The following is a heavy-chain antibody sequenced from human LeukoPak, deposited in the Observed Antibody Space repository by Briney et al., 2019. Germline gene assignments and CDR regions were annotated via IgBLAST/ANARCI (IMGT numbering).Heavy chain of an antibody. J-gene: IGHJ4*02. Sequence: PGGSLRLSCTASGFTFSDYAMSWVRQAQGKGLEWVGFIRSNAYGGTKEYAASVRGRFTISRDDSKSIAYLQMSSLKTEDTAVYYCTTPGYDFDYWGQGTLVTVSS. CDR2: IRSNAYGGTK. CDR1: GFTFSDYA. D-gene: IGHD5-18*01. V-gene: IGHV3-49*04. CDR3: TTPGYDFDY.